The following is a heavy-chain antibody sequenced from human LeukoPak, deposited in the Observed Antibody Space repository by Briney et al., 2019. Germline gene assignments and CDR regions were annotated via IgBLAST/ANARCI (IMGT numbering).Heavy chain of an antibody. D-gene: IGHD6-19*01. CDR1: GGSFSGYY. J-gene: IGHJ5*02. CDR2: INHSGST. V-gene: IGHV4-34*01. Sequence: SETLSLTCAVYGGSFSGYYWSWIRQPPGKGLEWIGEINHSGSTNYNPSLKSRVTISVDTSKNQFSLKLSSVTAADTAVYYCARDGSEAVAGTDGWFDPWGQGTLVTVSS. CDR3: ARDGSEAVAGTDGWFDP.